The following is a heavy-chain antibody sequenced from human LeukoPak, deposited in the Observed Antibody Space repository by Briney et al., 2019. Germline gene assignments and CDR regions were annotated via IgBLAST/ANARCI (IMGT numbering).Heavy chain of an antibody. Sequence: GGSLRLSCAASGFKFSDHYIDWVRQAPGKGLEWVGRSRNKASSYTTEYAASVEGRFTISRDVSESSLYLQMNSLRAEDTAVYYCARSWQITIFGVVITGGEGEFDYWGQGTLVTVSS. D-gene: IGHD3-3*01. CDR1: GFKFSDHY. CDR3: ARSWQITIFGVVITGGEGEFDY. J-gene: IGHJ4*02. V-gene: IGHV3-72*01. CDR2: SRNKASSYTT.